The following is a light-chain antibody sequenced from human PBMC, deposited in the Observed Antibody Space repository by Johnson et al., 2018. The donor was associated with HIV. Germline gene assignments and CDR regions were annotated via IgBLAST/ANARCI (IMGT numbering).Light chain of an antibody. CDR1: SSNIGDNY. J-gene: IGLJ1*01. CDR3: GTWDSSLGSFYC. Sequence: QSVLTQPPSVSAAPGQKVTISCSGSSSNIGDNYVSWYQQLPGTAPKLLIYENNKRPSGIPDRFSGSKSGTSATLGITGLQTGDEADYYCGTWDSSLGSFYCFGTGTEVTFL. CDR2: ENN. V-gene: IGLV1-51*02.